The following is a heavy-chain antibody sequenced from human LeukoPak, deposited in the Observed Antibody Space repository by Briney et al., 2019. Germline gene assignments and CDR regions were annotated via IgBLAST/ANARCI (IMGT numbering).Heavy chain of an antibody. CDR3: ARHVRFLEWLSSYYFDY. CDR2: IYYSGTT. CDR1: GGTICSSSYY. Sequence: SETLSLTXTVSGGTICSSSYYWGWIRQPPGEGLEWIGSIYYSGTTYYNPSLKSRVTISVDTSKSQFSLRLTSVTAADTAVYYCARHVRFLEWLSSYYFDYWGQGTLVTVSS. V-gene: IGHV4-39*01. J-gene: IGHJ4*02. D-gene: IGHD3-3*01.